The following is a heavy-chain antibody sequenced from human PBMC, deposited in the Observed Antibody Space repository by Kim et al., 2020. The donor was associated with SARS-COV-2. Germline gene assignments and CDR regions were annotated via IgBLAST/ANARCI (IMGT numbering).Heavy chain of an antibody. Sequence: GGSLRLSCTASGFTFGDYAMSWFRQAPGKGLEWVGFIRSKAYGGTTEYAASVKGRFTISRDDSKSIAYLQMNSLKTEDTAVYYCTRGCSGGSCYLTFDYWGQGTLVTVSS. V-gene: IGHV3-49*03. D-gene: IGHD2-15*01. CDR1: GFTFGDYA. CDR2: IRSKAYGGTT. CDR3: TRGCSGGSCYLTFDY. J-gene: IGHJ4*02.